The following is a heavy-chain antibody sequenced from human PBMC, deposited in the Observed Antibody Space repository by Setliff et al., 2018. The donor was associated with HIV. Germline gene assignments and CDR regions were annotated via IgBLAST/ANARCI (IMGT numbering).Heavy chain of an antibody. Sequence: ASVKVSCKASGYTFTSYDINWVRQAPGQGLEWMGIINPSGGSTSYAQKFQGRVTIATDEYASTAYMELSSLTSEDTAVYYCASGFDGSGLSYFEYWGQGTLVTVSS. CDR3: ASGFDGSGLSYFEY. V-gene: IGHV1-46*01. D-gene: IGHD3-22*01. CDR1: GYTFTSYD. J-gene: IGHJ4*01. CDR2: INPSGGST.